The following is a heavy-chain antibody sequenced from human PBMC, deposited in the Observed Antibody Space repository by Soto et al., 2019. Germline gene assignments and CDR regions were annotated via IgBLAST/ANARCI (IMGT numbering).Heavy chain of an antibody. CDR1: GGSISSSSYY. D-gene: IGHD2-15*01. V-gene: IGHV4-39*01. J-gene: IGHJ6*02. CDR2: IYYSGST. CDR3: ASEETDGGNTYYYYYGMDV. Sequence: PSATLSLTCSVSGGSISSSSYYWGWIRQPPGKGLEWIGSIYYSGSTYYNPSLKSRVTISVDTSKNQFSLKLSSVTAADTAVYYCASEETDGGNTYYYYYGMDVWGQGTTVTVS.